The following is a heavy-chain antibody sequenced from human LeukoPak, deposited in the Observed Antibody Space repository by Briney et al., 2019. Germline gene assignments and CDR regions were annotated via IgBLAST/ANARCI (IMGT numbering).Heavy chain of an antibody. CDR3: ARERYSSSANIDY. V-gene: IGHV1-2*02. J-gene: IGHJ4*02. D-gene: IGHD6-6*01. CDR2: INPNSGGT. Sequence: GASVKVSCKASGYTFTGYYMHWVRQAPGQGLEWMGWINPNSGGTNYAQKFQGRVTMTRDTSISTAYMELSRLRSDDTAVYYCARERYSSSANIDYWGQGTLVIVSS. CDR1: GYTFTGYY.